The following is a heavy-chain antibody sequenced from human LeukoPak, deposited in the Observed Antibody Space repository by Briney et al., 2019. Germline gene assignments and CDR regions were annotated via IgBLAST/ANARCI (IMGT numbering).Heavy chain of an antibody. CDR1: GFTVSSNY. V-gene: IGHV3-30*18. Sequence: GGSLRLPCAASGFTVSSNYMSWVRQAPGKGLEWVAVISYRGSDKKYADSVEGRFIVSRDNSETTVYLQMNSLRPEDTAVYYCAKDRESSYGFLRYSYYGMDVWGQGPTVTVSS. D-gene: IGHD5-18*01. J-gene: IGHJ6*02. CDR3: AKDRESSYGFLRYSYYGMDV. CDR2: ISYRGSDK.